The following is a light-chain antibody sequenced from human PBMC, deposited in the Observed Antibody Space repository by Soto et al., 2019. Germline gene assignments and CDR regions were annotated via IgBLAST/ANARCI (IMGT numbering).Light chain of an antibody. CDR1: QAINNF. CDR3: QQYHSYPVT. J-gene: IGKJ4*01. V-gene: IGKV1-16*02. Sequence: DIQMTQSPSSLSASVGDTVTITCRATQAINNFLAWFQQKPGKAPKSLIYGASSLQSGVPAKFSGSGSDTGFTLTISRLQPEDSATYFCQQYHSYPVTFGGGTKVELK. CDR2: GAS.